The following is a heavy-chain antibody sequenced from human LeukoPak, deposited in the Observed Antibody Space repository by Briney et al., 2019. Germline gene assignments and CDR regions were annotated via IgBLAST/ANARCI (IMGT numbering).Heavy chain of an antibody. D-gene: IGHD6-19*01. CDR2: ISSSSSYT. J-gene: IGHJ4*02. CDR1: GIPFSDYY. CDR3: AGGQMFTSGGFDN. V-gene: IGHV3-11*05. Sequence: PGGSLRLSCVVSGIPFSDYYMNWIRQAPGKGLEWISYISSSSSYTDYADSVKGRFTISRDNSNNMVFLQMNSLTAEDTALYYCAGGQMFTSGGFDNWGQGALVTVSS.